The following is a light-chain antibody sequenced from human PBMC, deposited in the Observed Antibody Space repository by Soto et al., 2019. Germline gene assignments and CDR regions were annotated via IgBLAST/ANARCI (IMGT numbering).Light chain of an antibody. J-gene: IGLJ2*01. CDR1: SSDVGSYNL. CDR3: CSYGGSPRVV. CDR2: EVS. Sequence: QSALTQPASVSGSPGQSITISCTGTSSDVGSYNLVSWYQQHPGKAPKLMIYEVSKRPSGVSNRFSGSKSGNTASLTISGLQAEDEADIYCCSYGGSPRVVFGGGTKLTVL. V-gene: IGLV2-23*02.